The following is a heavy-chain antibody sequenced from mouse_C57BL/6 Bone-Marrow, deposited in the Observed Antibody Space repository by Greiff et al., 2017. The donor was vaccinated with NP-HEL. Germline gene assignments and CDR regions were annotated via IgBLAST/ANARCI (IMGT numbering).Heavy chain of an antibody. CDR2: IHPNSGST. CDR3: ARDYGSRISFAY. J-gene: IGHJ3*01. Sequence: VQLQQPGAELVKPGASVKLSCKASGYTFTSYWMHWVKQRPGQGLEWIGMIHPNSGSTNYNEKFKSKATLTVDKSSSTAYMQLSSLTSEDSAVYYCARDYGSRISFAYWGQGTPVTVSA. V-gene: IGHV1-64*01. CDR1: GYTFTSYW. D-gene: IGHD1-1*01.